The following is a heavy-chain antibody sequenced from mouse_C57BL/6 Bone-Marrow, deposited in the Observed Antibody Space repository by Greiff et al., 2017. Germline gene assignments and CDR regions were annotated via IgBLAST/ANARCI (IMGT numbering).Heavy chain of an antibody. D-gene: IGHD2-2*01. Sequence: VQLQESGAELVRPGASVTLSCKASGYTFTDYEMHWVKQTPVPGLEWIGAIDPETGGTAYNQKFKGKAILTADKSSSTAYMELRSLTSEDSAVYYCTRRGYDFWFAYWGQGTLVTVSA. V-gene: IGHV1-15*01. J-gene: IGHJ3*01. CDR1: GYTFTDYE. CDR2: IDPETGGT. CDR3: TRRGYDFWFAY.